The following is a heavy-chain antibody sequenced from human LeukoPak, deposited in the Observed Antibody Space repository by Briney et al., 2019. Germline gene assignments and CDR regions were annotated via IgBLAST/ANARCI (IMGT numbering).Heavy chain of an antibody. J-gene: IGHJ5*02. Sequence: SETLSLTCSVSGCTISSSSYYWGWIRQPPGKGLEWIVSLYYSRSTHNNPSLKSRVTISVDTSKNQYPLKLSSVTAADTAVYYCARLQSVPAAGGCWFDPWGQGTLVTVSS. CDR3: ARLQSVPAAGGCWFDP. CDR1: GCTISSSSYY. CDR2: LYYSRST. D-gene: IGHD2-2*01. V-gene: IGHV4-39*01.